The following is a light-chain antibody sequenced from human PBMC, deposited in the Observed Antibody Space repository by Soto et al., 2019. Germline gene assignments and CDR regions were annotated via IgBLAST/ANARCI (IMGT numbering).Light chain of an antibody. CDR1: SRDIGSYNL. Sequence: QSVLRQPASGSESPGQSITISCTGTSRDIGSYNLISWYQQHPGKAPKLVIYEVSKWPSGVSNRFSGSKSVNTASLTISGLQFEEEADYYCCSYAVRHSVYVFGTGTKV. CDR2: EVS. V-gene: IGLV2-23*02. J-gene: IGLJ1*01. CDR3: CSYAVRHSVYV.